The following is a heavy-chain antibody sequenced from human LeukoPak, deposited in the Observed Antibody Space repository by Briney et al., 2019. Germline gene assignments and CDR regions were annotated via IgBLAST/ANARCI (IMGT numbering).Heavy chain of an antibody. Sequence: SQTLSLTCSVSGDSISSGNFFWSWIRQPPGKGLECIGYIFYSGSTFYNPSLKSRVTISLDTSKNQFSLELSSVTAADTAVYYCARVGESHAFDIWGQGTMVTVSS. D-gene: IGHD3-10*01. CDR2: IFYSGST. CDR1: GDSISSGNFF. V-gene: IGHV4-30-4*01. J-gene: IGHJ3*02. CDR3: ARVGESHAFDI.